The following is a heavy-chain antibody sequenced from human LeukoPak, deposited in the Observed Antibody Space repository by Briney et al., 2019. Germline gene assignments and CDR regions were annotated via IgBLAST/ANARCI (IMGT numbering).Heavy chain of an antibody. J-gene: IGHJ5*02. CDR3: ARGQYCSSTSCLRSLTKFDP. CDR2: ISSSGST. V-gene: IGHV4-61*02. CDR1: GDSISSGDYY. D-gene: IGHD2-2*01. Sequence: PSQTLSLTCTVSGDSISSGDYYWSWIRQPAEKGLEWIGRISSSGSTNYNPSLKSRVTISVDTSKNQFSLKLSSVTAADTAVYYCARGQYCSSTSCLRSLTKFDPWGQGTLVTVSS.